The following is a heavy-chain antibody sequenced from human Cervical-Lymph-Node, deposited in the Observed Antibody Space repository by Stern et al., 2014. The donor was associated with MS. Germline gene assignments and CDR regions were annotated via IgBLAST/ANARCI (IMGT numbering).Heavy chain of an antibody. J-gene: IGHJ6*02. CDR3: ARDGGSDYYYGMDV. D-gene: IGHD3-10*01. V-gene: IGHV3-33*01. CDR2: IWYDGSNK. CDR1: GFTFSSYG. Sequence: VQLVESGGGVVQPGKSLRLSCAASGFTFSSYGMPWVRQAPGKGLEWVAVIWYDGSNKYYADSVKGRFTISRDNSKNTLYLQMNSLRAEDTAVYYCARDGGSDYYYGMDVWGQGTTVTVSS.